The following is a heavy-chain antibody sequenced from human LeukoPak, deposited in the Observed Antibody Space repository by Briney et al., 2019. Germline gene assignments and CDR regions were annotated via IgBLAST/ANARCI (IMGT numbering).Heavy chain of an antibody. V-gene: IGHV3-30-3*01. J-gene: IGHJ6*02. CDR1: GFTFSNYA. CDR3: ARDACSGGSCYYYYGMDV. CDR2: ISYDGSNK. D-gene: IGHD2-15*01. Sequence: GRSLRLSCAASGFTFSNYAMHWVRQAPGKGLEWVTVISYDGSNKYHADSVKGRFTISRDNSKNTLYLQMNSLRTEDTAVYYCARDACSGGSCYYYYGMDVWGQGTTVTVSS.